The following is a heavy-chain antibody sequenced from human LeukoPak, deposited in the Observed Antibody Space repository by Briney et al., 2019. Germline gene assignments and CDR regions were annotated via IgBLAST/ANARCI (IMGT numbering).Heavy chain of an antibody. CDR1: GFTVSSNY. CDR2: IKHDGSEK. CDR3: ATDRGWRTSGYYLYYFEY. J-gene: IGHJ4*02. D-gene: IGHD3-3*01. Sequence: GGSLRLSCAASGFTVSSNYMTWIRQAPGKGLEWVASIKHDGSEKYYVDSVRGRFTISRDNTMNSLYLQMSSLRAEDTAVYYCATDRGWRTSGYYLYYFEYWGQGTLVTYSS. V-gene: IGHV3-7*03.